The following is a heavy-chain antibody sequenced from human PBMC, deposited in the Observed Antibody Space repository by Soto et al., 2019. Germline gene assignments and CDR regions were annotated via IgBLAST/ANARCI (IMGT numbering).Heavy chain of an antibody. D-gene: IGHD2-2*01. Sequence: QVQLVQSGVEVKKPGASVKVSCKASGYTFTSYGISWVRQAPGQGLEWMGWISAYNGNTNYAQKLQGRVTMTTDTSTSTAYMELRSLRSDDTAVYYCARAPIVVVPAAIDYYYMDVWGKGTTVTVSS. V-gene: IGHV1-18*01. CDR1: GYTFTSYG. J-gene: IGHJ6*03. CDR3: ARAPIVVVPAAIDYYYMDV. CDR2: ISAYNGNT.